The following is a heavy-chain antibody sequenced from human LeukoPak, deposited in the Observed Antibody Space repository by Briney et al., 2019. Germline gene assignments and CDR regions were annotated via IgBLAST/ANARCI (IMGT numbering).Heavy chain of an antibody. J-gene: IGHJ4*02. CDR2: ISSRSNYI. Sequence: GGSLRHSCAESGFSFSDHKTNCGCQAPRKRLGWVAPISSRSNYIYYADSLKGRVTVSRDNARSSLFLQMTSLRAEDTAVYYCARDYLGFGESGFDYWGQGTQVIVSS. D-gene: IGHD3-10*01. CDR3: ARDYLGFGESGFDY. CDR1: GFSFSDHK. V-gene: IGHV3-21*01.